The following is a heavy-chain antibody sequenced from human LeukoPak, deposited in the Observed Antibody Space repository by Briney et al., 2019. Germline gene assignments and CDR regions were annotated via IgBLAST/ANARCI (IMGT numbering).Heavy chain of an antibody. D-gene: IGHD1/OR15-1a*01. Sequence: SETLSLTCIVSDGSISSYYWSWIRQPPGKGLEWIGYVYYGGNTNYNPSLTSRVTISVDTSENQFSLKLSSVTAADTAVYYCARGRFITGITNLYFDSWGQGTLVTVSS. V-gene: IGHV4-59*01. CDR2: VYYGGNT. CDR3: ARGRFITGITNLYFDS. J-gene: IGHJ4*02. CDR1: DGSISSYY.